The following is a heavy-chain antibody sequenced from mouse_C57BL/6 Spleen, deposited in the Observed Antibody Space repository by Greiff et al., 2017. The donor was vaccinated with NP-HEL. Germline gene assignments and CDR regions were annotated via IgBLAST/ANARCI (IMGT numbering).Heavy chain of an antibody. V-gene: IGHV2-2*01. D-gene: IGHD2-1*01. Sequence: VKLKESGPGLVQPSQSLSITCTVSGFSLTSYGVHWVRQSPGKGLEWLGVIWSGGSTDYNAAFISRLGIRKTTSNSQLFFKMNSLQADDTAIYYCARGSYYGNYDYFDYWGQGTTLTVSS. CDR3: ARGSYYGNYDYFDY. J-gene: IGHJ2*01. CDR2: IWSGGST. CDR1: GFSLTSYG.